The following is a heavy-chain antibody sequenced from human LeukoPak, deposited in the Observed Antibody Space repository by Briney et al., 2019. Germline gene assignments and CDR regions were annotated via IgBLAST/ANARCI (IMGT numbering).Heavy chain of an antibody. J-gene: IGHJ4*02. CDR1: GFTLSSYG. V-gene: IGHV3-33*06. CDR2: ICNDGSDK. CDR3: AKPTRGSGSFLIDF. Sequence: GGSLRLSCAASGFTLSSYGMHWARQAPGQGLEWVAVICNDGSDKYYADSVKGRFTISRDNSKNTLYPQMNSLRAEDTPVYYCAKPTRGSGSFLIDFWGQGTLVTVSS. D-gene: IGHD1-26*01.